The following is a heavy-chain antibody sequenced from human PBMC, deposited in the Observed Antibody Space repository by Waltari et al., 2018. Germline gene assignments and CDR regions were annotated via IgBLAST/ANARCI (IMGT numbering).Heavy chain of an antibody. Sequence: EVQLVESGGGLIQPGGSLRLSCEASGFRVSYNSMSWVRQAPGKGLEWVSVIHAGGNTYYGDAVKGRFTISRDISKNTLYLQMNSLTVDDSAMYYCARAGLGSPSQWLQLFDSWGQGTLVTVSS. J-gene: IGHJ4*02. CDR1: GFRVSYNS. CDR3: ARAGLGSPSQWLQLFDS. D-gene: IGHD5-12*01. CDR2: IHAGGNT. V-gene: IGHV3-53*01.